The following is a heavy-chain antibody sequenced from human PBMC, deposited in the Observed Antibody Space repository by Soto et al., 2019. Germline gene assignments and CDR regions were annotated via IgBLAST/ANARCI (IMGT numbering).Heavy chain of an antibody. D-gene: IGHD3-22*01. V-gene: IGHV1-2*02. Sequence: ASVKVSCKASGYTFTGYYMHWVRQAPGQGLEWMGWINPNSGGTNYAQKFQGRVTMTRDTSISTAYMELSRLRSDDTAVYYCARAWPPYYDSSGETFDIWGQGTMVTVSS. J-gene: IGHJ3*02. CDR1: GYTFTGYY. CDR3: ARAWPPYYDSSGETFDI. CDR2: INPNSGGT.